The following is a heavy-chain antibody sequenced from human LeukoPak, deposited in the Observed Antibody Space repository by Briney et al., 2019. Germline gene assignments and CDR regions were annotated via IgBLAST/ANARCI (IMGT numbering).Heavy chain of an antibody. CDR1: GFTFSGYS. CDR2: ISNSGSTI. J-gene: IGHJ4*02. D-gene: IGHD2-8*01. CDR3: ARGWALMVYAMGDY. Sequence: GRSLRLSCAGSGFTFSGYSMNWVRQAPGKGLEWISYISNSGSTIYYADSVKGRFTISRDNAKNSLYLQMNSLRAEDTAVYYCARGWALMVYAMGDYWGQGTLVTVSS. V-gene: IGHV3-48*01.